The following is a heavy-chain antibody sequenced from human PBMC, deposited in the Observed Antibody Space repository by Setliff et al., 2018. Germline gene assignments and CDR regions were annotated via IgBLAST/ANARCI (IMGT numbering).Heavy chain of an antibody. CDR1: GGSISSGSYY. Sequence: SETLSLTCTVAGGSISSGSYYWSWIRQHAGKGLEWIGRIYTSGSTKYNPSLKSRVTISVDTSKNQFSLKLSSVTAAYTAVYYCARARYSNFLNWFDPWGQGTLVTVSS. CDR3: ARARYSNFLNWFDP. CDR2: IYTSGST. V-gene: IGHV4-61*02. J-gene: IGHJ5*02. D-gene: IGHD4-4*01.